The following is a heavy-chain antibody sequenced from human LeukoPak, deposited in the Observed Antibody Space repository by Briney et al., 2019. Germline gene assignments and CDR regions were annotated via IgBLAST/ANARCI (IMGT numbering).Heavy chain of an antibody. D-gene: IGHD3-10*01. V-gene: IGHV4-30-4*08. J-gene: IGHJ4*02. CDR2: IYYSGST. Sequence: SETLSLTCTVSGGSISSGSYYWSWIRQPAGKGLEWIGYIYYSGSTYYNPSLKSRVTISVDTSKNQFSLKLSSVTAADTAVYYCAREAPVWFGELDYWGQGTLVTVSS. CDR1: GGSISSGSYY. CDR3: AREAPVWFGELDY.